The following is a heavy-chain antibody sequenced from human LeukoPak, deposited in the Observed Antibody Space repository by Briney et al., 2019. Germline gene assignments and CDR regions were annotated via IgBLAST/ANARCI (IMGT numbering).Heavy chain of an antibody. CDR1: GGSFSGYY. CDR2: INHSGST. V-gene: IGHV4-34*01. J-gene: IGHJ4*02. Sequence: PETLSLTCAVYGGSFSGYYWSWIRQPPGKGLEWIGEINHSGSTNYNPSLKSRVTISVDTSKNQFSLKLSSVTAADTAVYYCARGVSIAAAADYWGQGTLVTVSS. CDR3: ARGVSIAAAADY. D-gene: IGHD6-13*01.